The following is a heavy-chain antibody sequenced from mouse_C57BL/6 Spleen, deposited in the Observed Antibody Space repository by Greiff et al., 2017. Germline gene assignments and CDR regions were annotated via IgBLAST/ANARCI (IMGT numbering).Heavy chain of an antibody. Sequence: EVQVVESGGGLVKPGGSLKLSCAASGFTFSDYGMHWVRRAPEKGLEWVAYISSGSSTIYYADTVKGRFTISRDNAKNTLFLQMTSLRSEDTAMYYCAKGSAGGSSDCAMDYWGQGTSVTVSS. CDR1: GFTFSDYG. V-gene: IGHV5-17*01. J-gene: IGHJ4*01. CDR3: AKGSAGGSSDCAMDY. CDR2: ISSGSSTI. D-gene: IGHD1-1*01.